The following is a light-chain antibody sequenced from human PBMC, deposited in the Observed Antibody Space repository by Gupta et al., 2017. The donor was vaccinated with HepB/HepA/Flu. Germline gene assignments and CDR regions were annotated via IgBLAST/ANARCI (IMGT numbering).Light chain of an antibody. CDR2: DVS. CDR1: SSDVGGYNY. Sequence: SSDVGGYNYVSWYQQHPGKAPKLMIYDVSNRPSGVSTRFSGSKSGTTASLTISGLQAEDEADYYCSSYTSSSVVFGGGTKLTVL. V-gene: IGLV2-14*03. CDR3: SSYTSSSVV. J-gene: IGLJ2*01.